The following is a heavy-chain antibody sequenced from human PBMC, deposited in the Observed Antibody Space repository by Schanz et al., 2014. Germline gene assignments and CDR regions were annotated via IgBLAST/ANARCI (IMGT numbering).Heavy chain of an antibody. CDR3: AKVAPAATYLDS. D-gene: IGHD2-2*01. Sequence: EVQLLESGGGLVEPGGSLRLSCAASGFSFSSYAMGWVRQARGKGLEWVSAMNESHSTIYYADSVRGRFTISRDNAENTLFLQMNSLRAEDTAVYYCAKVAPAATYLDSWGLGTLVTVSS. J-gene: IGHJ4*02. V-gene: IGHV3-23*01. CDR1: GFSFSSYA. CDR2: MNESHSTI.